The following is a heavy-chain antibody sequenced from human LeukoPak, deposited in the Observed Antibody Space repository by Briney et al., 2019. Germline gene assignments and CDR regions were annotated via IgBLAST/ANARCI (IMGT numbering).Heavy chain of an antibody. CDR2: ISGSGGST. J-gene: IGHJ3*02. CDR1: GFTFSSYA. Sequence: GGSLRLSYAASGFTFSSYAMSWVRQAPGKGLEWVSAISGSGGSTYYADSVKGRFTISRDNSKNTLYLQMNSLRPEDTAVYYCAKVREAYCSSTSCLFNAFDIWGQGTMVTVSS. D-gene: IGHD2-2*01. V-gene: IGHV3-23*01. CDR3: AKVREAYCSSTSCLFNAFDI.